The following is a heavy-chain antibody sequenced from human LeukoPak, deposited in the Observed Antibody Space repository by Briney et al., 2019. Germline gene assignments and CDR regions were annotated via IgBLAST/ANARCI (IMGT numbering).Heavy chain of an antibody. V-gene: IGHV4-59*01. CDR1: GGSISSYY. D-gene: IGHD4-17*01. J-gene: IGHJ3*02. CDR2: IYYSGST. CDR3: ARTPDYGDYDDAFDI. Sequence: PSETLSLTCTVSGGSISSYYWSWIRQPPGKGLEWIGYIYYSGSTNYNPSLKSRVTISVDTSKNQFSLKLSSVTAADTAVYYCARTPDYGDYDDAFDIWGQGTMVTVSS.